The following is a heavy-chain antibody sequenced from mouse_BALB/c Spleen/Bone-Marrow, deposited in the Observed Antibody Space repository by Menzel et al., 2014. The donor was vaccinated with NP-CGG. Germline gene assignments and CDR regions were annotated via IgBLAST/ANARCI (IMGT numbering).Heavy chain of an antibody. D-gene: IGHD2-3*01. CDR3: ARNNGGYYSWFAY. Sequence: VQLVESGPGLVQPSQSLSITCTVSGFSLTSXGXHWVXQSPGXGLXWLXVIWXGGSTDYNAAFISRLSISKDNSKSXVFFKMNSLQANDTAIYYCARNNGGYYSWFAYWGQGTLVTVSA. V-gene: IGHV2-2*02. CDR1: GFSLTSXG. J-gene: IGHJ3*01. CDR2: IWXGGST.